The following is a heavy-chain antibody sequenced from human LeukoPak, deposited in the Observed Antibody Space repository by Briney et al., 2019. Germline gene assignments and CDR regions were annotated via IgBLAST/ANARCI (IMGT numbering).Heavy chain of an antibody. V-gene: IGHV4-34*01. D-gene: IGHD5-18*01. Sequence: SETLSLTCAVYGGSFSGYYWSWIRQPPGKGLEWIGEINHSGSTNYNPSLKSRVTISVDTSKNQFSLKLSSVTAADTAVYYCARRPGYRLPSAYYYYGMDVWGQGTTVTVSS. CDR1: GGSFSGYY. J-gene: IGHJ6*02. CDR3: ARRPGYRLPSAYYYYGMDV. CDR2: INHSGST.